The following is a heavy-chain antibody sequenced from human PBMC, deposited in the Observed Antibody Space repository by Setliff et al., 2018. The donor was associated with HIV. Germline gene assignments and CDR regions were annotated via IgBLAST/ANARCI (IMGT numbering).Heavy chain of an antibody. CDR1: GFTFSRNW. D-gene: IGHD1-7*01. Sequence: PGESLKISCAASGFTFSRNWMSWVRQAPGKGLEWVANLNQDGSEKYYVDSVKGRFTISRDNAKNSVYLQMNSLRAEDTAVYYCARVAGTTFPYYFDYWGQGTLVTVSS. J-gene: IGHJ4*02. CDR2: LNQDGSEK. V-gene: IGHV3-7*03. CDR3: ARVAGTTFPYYFDY.